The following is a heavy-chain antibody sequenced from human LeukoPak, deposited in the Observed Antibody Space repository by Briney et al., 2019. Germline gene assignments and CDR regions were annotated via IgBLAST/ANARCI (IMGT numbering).Heavy chain of an antibody. V-gene: IGHV3-15*01. CDR3: TTGGTVTFDY. CDR1: GFSFTDYP. Sequence: PGGSLRLSCATSGFSFTDYPMNWVRQAPGKGLEWVGRIKSKTDGGTTDYAAPVKGRFTISRDDSKNTLYLQMNSLKTEDTAVYYCTTGGTVTFDYWGQGTLVTVSS. CDR2: IKSKTDGGTT. D-gene: IGHD4-17*01. J-gene: IGHJ4*02.